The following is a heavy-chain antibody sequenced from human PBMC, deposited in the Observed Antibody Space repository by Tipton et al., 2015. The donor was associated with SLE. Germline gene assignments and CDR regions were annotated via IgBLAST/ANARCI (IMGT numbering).Heavy chain of an antibody. D-gene: IGHD3-16*01. CDR1: GGSITNYY. Sequence: TLSLTCTVSGGSITNYYWGWVRQPAGKGLGGIGRICCGGSTKYNPSLDSRVSLSVDASKDQFSLKLSSVTAADTAVYYCARDREPGGGGFDYWGQGTLVTVSS. CDR3: ARDREPGGGGFDY. CDR2: ICCGGST. V-gene: IGHV4-4*07. J-gene: IGHJ4*02.